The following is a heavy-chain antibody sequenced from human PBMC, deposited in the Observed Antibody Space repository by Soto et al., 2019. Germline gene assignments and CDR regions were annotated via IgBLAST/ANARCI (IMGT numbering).Heavy chain of an antibody. Sequence: ASVKVSCKATGYTFTNYGISWVRQAPGQGLEWMGWISAYNGHTKYAQKIQGRATMTTDTSTSTVYMELTSLRSDDTAVYYCARDSLHDYWGQGTLVTVSS. J-gene: IGHJ4*02. V-gene: IGHV1-18*01. CDR2: ISAYNGHT. CDR3: ARDSLHDY. CDR1: GYTFTNYG.